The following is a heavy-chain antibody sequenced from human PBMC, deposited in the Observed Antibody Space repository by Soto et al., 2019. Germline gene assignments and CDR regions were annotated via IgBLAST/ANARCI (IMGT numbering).Heavy chain of an antibody. CDR3: AREYGRLDF. J-gene: IGHJ4*02. V-gene: IGHV3-11*06. Sequence: AGGSLRLSCGASGFTLSDFHMSWIRQAPGKGLEWVSYISGGSGYTKYADPVKGRFTISRDSAKNSLYLQMNSLRAEDTAVYYCAREYGRLDFWGQGTLVTVSS. CDR1: GFTLSDFH. D-gene: IGHD4-17*01. CDR2: ISGGSGYT.